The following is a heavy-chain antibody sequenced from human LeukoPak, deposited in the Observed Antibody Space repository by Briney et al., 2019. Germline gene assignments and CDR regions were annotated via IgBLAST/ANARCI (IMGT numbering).Heavy chain of an antibody. J-gene: IGHJ4*02. CDR3: ARLRGGYIATRD. Sequence: NPSETLSLTCTVSGGSISSSGYYWGWIRQPPGKGLEWIGSIYYSGTTYYNPSLKSRLTISVDTSKNQFSLKLSSVTAADTAVYYCARLRGGYIATRDWGQGTLVTVSS. D-gene: IGHD6-6*01. V-gene: IGHV4-39*01. CDR1: GGSISSSGYY. CDR2: IYYSGTT.